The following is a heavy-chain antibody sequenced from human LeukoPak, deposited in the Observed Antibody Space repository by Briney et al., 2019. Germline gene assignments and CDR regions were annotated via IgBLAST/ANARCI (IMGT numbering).Heavy chain of an antibody. V-gene: IGHV4-61*02. Sequence: SETLSLTCTVSGGSISSGSYYWSWIRQPAGKGLEWIGRIYTSGSTNYNPSLKSRVTISVDTSKNQFSLKLSSVTAADTAVYYCAREIWSSGWCDWFDPWGQGTLVTVPS. D-gene: IGHD6-19*01. J-gene: IGHJ5*02. CDR1: GGSISSGSYY. CDR3: AREIWSSGWCDWFDP. CDR2: IYTSGST.